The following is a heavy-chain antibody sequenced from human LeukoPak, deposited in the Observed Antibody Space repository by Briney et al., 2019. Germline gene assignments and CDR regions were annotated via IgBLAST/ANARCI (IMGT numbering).Heavy chain of an antibody. J-gene: IGHJ6*02. CDR1: GYTFTSYD. V-gene: IGHV1-8*01. Sequence: ASVKVSCKASGYTFTSYDINWVRQATGQGLEWMGWMNPNSGNTGYAQKFQGRVTMTRNTPISTAYMELSSLRSEDTAVYYCARAYVVPAATYYYYYGMDVWGQGTTVTVSS. CDR2: MNPNSGNT. D-gene: IGHD2-2*01. CDR3: ARAYVVPAATYYYYYGMDV.